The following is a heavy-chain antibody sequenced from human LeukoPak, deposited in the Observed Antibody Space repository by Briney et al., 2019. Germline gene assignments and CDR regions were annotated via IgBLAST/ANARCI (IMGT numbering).Heavy chain of an antibody. Sequence: PGGSLRLSCAASGFTFSTYDMNWVRQAPGKGLEWVSCISSSSGTISYADSVKGRFTISRDNAKNSLYLQMNSLRAEDTAVYYCARLRYYAMDVWGQGTTVTASS. V-gene: IGHV3-48*01. CDR1: GFTFSTYD. CDR3: ARLRYYAMDV. J-gene: IGHJ6*02. CDR2: ISSSSGTI.